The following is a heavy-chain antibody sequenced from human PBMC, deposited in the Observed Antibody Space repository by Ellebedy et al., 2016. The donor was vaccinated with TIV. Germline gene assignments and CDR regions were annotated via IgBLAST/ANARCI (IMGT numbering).Heavy chain of an antibody. Sequence: MPSETLSLTCTVSGGSISSSSYYWGWIRQPPGKGLEWIGGISYSGSTYYNPSLKSRVTISVDTSKNQFSLKLISVTAADTAVYYCARDPPWCYSCADVWGQGTTVTVSS. CDR1: GGSISSSSYY. CDR2: ISYSGST. J-gene: IGHJ6*02. D-gene: IGHD2-8*01. CDR3: ARDPPWCYSCADV. V-gene: IGHV4-39*02.